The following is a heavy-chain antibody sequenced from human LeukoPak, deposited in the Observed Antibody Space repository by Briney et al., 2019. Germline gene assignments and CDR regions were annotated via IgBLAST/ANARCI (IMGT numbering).Heavy chain of an antibody. Sequence: SETLSLTCSVSGGSISSYYWSWIRQPPGKGLEWIGYIYYSGSTNYNPSLYSRVAISVDTSKNQFSLKLSSVTAADTAIYYCARAGAIAARPDFDYWGQGTLVTVSS. CDR3: ARAGAIAARPDFDY. D-gene: IGHD6-6*01. CDR1: GGSISSYY. V-gene: IGHV4-59*01. J-gene: IGHJ4*02. CDR2: IYYSGST.